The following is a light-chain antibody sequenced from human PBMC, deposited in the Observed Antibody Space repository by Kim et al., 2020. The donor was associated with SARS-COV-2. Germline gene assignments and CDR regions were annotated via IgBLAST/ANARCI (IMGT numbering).Light chain of an antibody. CDR2: GAS. V-gene: IGKV3D-15*01. J-gene: IGKJ5*01. Sequence: EVVMTQSPATLSVSPGERATLSCRASQSVSTDLAWYQQKSGQAPRLLIYGASTRATGSPARFSGSGSGTEFTLTISGLQSEDLAVYYCQQYKNWPPSTCGQGTRLEIK. CDR1: QSVSTD. CDR3: QQYKNWPPST.